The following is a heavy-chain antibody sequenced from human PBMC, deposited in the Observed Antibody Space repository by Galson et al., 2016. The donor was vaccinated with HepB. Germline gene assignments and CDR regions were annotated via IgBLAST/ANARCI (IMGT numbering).Heavy chain of an antibody. J-gene: IGHJ6*02. CDR2: ISSSSSYI. CDR3: ARAPIEVDGMRHYYYGMDV. D-gene: IGHD6-13*01. Sequence: SLRLSCAASGFRFSTYAMTWVRQAPGKGLEWVAYISSSSSYIYYADSVKGRFTISRDNAKKSLYLQMNSLRAEDTAVYYCARAPIEVDGMRHYYYGMDVWAKGPRAPSP. CDR1: GFRFSTYA. V-gene: IGHV3-21*01.